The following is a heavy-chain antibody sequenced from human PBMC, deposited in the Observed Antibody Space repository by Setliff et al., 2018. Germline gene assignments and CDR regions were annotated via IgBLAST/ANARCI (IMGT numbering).Heavy chain of an antibody. CDR1: EFTFSNYW. D-gene: IGHD3-22*01. CDR3: ATDRNYYDSDTFYDACDI. J-gene: IGHJ3*02. V-gene: IGHV3-7*01. Sequence: PGESLKISCVASEFTFSNYWMTWVRQAPGKGLEWVANIRQDGGQTYYEDSVKGRFTISRDNAKNSLYLQMNSLRAEDTALYYCATDRNYYDSDTFYDACDIWGQETMVTVSS. CDR2: IRQDGGQT.